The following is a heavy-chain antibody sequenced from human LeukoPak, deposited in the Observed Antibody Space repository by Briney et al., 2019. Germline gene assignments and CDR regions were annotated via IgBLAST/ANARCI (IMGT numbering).Heavy chain of an antibody. Sequence: GGSLRLSCAASGFTVSSNYMSWVRQAPGKGPEWVSVIYSGGSTYYADSVKGRFTISRDNSKNTLYLQMNSLRAEDTAVYYCAGTRRRGTMIVVVQDDAFDIWGQGTMVNVSS. D-gene: IGHD3-22*01. J-gene: IGHJ3*02. CDR2: IYSGGST. CDR3: AGTRRRGTMIVVVQDDAFDI. CDR1: GFTVSSNY. V-gene: IGHV3-66*02.